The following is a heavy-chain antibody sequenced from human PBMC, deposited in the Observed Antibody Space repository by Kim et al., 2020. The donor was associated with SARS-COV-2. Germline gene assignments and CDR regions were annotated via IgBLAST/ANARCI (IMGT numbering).Heavy chain of an antibody. Sequence: GGSLRLSCAASGFTFSSYAMSWVRQAPGKGLEWVSAISGSGGSTYYADSVKGRFTISRDNSKNTLYLQMNSLRAEDTAVYYCAKEPDTAMVSPYYFDYWGQGTLVTVSS. V-gene: IGHV3-23*01. CDR3: AKEPDTAMVSPYYFDY. J-gene: IGHJ4*02. D-gene: IGHD5-18*01. CDR2: ISGSGGST. CDR1: GFTFSSYA.